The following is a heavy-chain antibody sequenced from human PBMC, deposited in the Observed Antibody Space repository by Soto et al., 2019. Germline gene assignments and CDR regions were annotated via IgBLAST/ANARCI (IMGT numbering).Heavy chain of an antibody. CDR3: ARGRYCLTGRCFPNWFDS. CDR1: GDSISNLDYF. J-gene: IGHJ5*01. V-gene: IGHV4-30-4*01. Sequence: SETLSLTCSVSGDSISNLDYFWAWIRQPPGQALEYIGYIYKSATTYYNPSFESRVAISVDTSKSQFSLNVASVTAADTAVYFCARGRYCLTGRCFPNWFDSWGQGALVTVSS. D-gene: IGHD7-27*01. CDR2: IYKSATT.